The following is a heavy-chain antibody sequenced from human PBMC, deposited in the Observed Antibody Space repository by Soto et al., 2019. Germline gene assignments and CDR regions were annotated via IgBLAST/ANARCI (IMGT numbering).Heavy chain of an antibody. CDR1: GGSFSGYY. J-gene: IGHJ4*02. CDR3: ARGTSESSSWYYFDY. CDR2: INHSGST. Sequence: SETLSLTCAVYGGSFSGYYWSWIRQPPGKGLEWIGEINHSGSTNYNPSLKSRVTISVDTSKNQFSLKLSSVTAADTAVYYCARGTSESSSWYYFDYWGQGTLVTVSS. D-gene: IGHD6-13*01. V-gene: IGHV4-34*01.